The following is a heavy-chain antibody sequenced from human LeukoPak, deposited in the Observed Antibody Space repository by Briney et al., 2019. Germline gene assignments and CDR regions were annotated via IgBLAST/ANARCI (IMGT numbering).Heavy chain of an antibody. J-gene: IGHJ4*02. CDR2: IYYSGST. V-gene: IGHV4-39*01. CDR1: GGSISSSSYY. D-gene: IGHD3-10*01. CDR3: ARTFNVLLWFGESQKFFDY. Sequence: SETLSLTCTVSGGSISSSSYYWGWIRQPPGKGLEWIGSIYYSGSTYYNPSLKSRVTISVDTSKNQFSLKLSSVTAADTAVYYCARTFNVLLWFGESQKFFDYWGQGTLVTVSS.